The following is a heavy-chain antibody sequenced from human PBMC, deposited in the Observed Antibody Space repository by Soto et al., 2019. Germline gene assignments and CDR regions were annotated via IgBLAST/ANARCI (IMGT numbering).Heavy chain of an antibody. Sequence: ASVKVSCKASGYTFTSYDINWVRQATGQGLEWMGWMNPNSGNTGYAQKFQGRVTMTRNTSISTAYMELSSLRSEDTAVYYCTRALWPDPVATSGYWGQGTLVTVSS. CDR2: MNPNSGNT. V-gene: IGHV1-8*01. CDR3: TRALWPDPVATSGY. J-gene: IGHJ4*02. D-gene: IGHD5-12*01. CDR1: GYTFTSYD.